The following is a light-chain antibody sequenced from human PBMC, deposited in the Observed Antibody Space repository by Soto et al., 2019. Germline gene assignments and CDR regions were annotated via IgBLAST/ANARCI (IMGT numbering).Light chain of an antibody. J-gene: IGKJ1*01. Sequence: EIVLTQSPGTLPLSAGERATLSCRASQSVSSNYLAWYQQKPGQAPTVLIYGASSRATGIPDRFSGSGSGTDFTLTISRLEPEDFAVYYCQQYDTSPTFGQGTKVEIK. CDR1: QSVSSNY. CDR3: QQYDTSPT. V-gene: IGKV3-20*01. CDR2: GAS.